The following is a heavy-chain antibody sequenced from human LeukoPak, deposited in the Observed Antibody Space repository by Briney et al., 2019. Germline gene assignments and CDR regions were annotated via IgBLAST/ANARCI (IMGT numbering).Heavy chain of an antibody. D-gene: IGHD3-10*01. J-gene: IGHJ4*02. V-gene: IGHV1-8*01. CDR2: MNPNSGNT. Sequence: GASVKVSCKASGYTFTSYDINWVRRATGQGLEWMGWMNPNSGNTGYAQKFQGRVTMTRNTSISTAYMELSSLRSEDTAVYYCARLNYGSGSYYNILYYFDYWGQGTLVTVSS. CDR1: GYTFTSYD. CDR3: ARLNYGSGSYYNILYYFDY.